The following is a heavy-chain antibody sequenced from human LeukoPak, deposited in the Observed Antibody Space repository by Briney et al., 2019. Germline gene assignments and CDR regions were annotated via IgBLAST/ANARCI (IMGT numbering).Heavy chain of an antibody. Sequence: GGSLRLSCAASGFTFSSYSMNWVRQAPGKGLEWVSFISSSSGTIYYADSVKGRFTISRDNAKNSLYLQMNSLRAEDTAVFYCARDRGGFTYPDAFDIWGQGTLVIVSS. V-gene: IGHV3-48*04. J-gene: IGHJ3*02. CDR3: ARDRGGFTYPDAFDI. CDR2: ISSSSGTI. D-gene: IGHD5-24*01. CDR1: GFTFSSYS.